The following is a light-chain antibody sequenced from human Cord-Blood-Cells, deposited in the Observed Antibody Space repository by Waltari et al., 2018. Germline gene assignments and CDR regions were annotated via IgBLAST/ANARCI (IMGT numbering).Light chain of an antibody. V-gene: IGLV2-8*01. CDR3: SSYAGSNNLV. CDR2: EVS. CDR1: SSDGGCYNV. J-gene: IGLJ2*01. Sequence: QPPAAWAPRESSIITSSTATSSDGGCYNVVSWYQQPPGKAPKLMIYEVSKRPSGVPDRFSGSKSGNTASLTVSGLQAEDEADYYCSSYAGSNNLVFGGGTKLTVL.